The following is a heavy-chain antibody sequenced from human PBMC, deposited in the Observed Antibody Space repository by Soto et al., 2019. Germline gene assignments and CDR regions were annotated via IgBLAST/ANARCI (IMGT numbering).Heavy chain of an antibody. CDR1: GFTFSSYG. J-gene: IGHJ6*03. Sequence: GGSLRLSCAASGFTFSSYGMHWVRQAPGKGLEWVAVISYDGSNKYYADSVKGRFTISRDNSKNTLYLQMNSLRAEDTAVYYCAKDTGRRGDYYYYMDVWGKGTTVTVSS. CDR2: ISYDGSNK. V-gene: IGHV3-30*18. CDR3: AKDTGRRGDYYYYMDV. D-gene: IGHD1-26*01.